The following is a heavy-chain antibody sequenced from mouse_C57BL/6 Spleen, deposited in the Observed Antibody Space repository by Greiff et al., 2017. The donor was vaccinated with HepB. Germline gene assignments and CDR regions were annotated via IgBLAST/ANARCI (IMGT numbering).Heavy chain of an antibody. CDR1: GFTFNTYA. Sequence: EVQRVESGGGLVQPKGSLKLSCAASGFTFNTYAMHWVRQAPGKGLEWVARIRSKSSNYATYYADSVKDRFTISRDDSQSMLYLQMNSLKTEDTAMYYCVGERGVVYGREYFDVWGTGTTVTVSS. D-gene: IGHD1-1*01. CDR2: IRSKSSNYAT. CDR3: VGERGVVYGREYFDV. V-gene: IGHV10-3*01. J-gene: IGHJ1*03.